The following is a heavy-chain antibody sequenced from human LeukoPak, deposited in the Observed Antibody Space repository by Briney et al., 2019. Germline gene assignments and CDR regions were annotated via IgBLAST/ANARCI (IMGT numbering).Heavy chain of an antibody. CDR3: ARDKGADSSGWEEYFQH. J-gene: IGHJ1*01. CDR1: GFTFDDYA. D-gene: IGHD6-19*01. CDR2: ISWNSGSI. V-gene: IGHV3-9*01. Sequence: GRSLRLSCAASGFTFDDYAMHWVRQAPGKGPEWVSGISWNSGSIAYADSVKGRFTISRDNAKNSLYMQMNSLRAEGTAVYYCARDKGADSSGWEEYFQHWGQGTLVTVSS.